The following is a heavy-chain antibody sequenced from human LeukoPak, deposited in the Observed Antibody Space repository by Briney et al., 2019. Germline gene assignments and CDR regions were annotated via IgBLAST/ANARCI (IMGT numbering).Heavy chain of an antibody. CDR2: INSDGINT. CDR3: AKKTGNSAYYYIDY. V-gene: IGHV3-74*01. Sequence: GGSLRLSCAASGFTFSNYWMHWVRQAPGKGLVWVSRINSDGINTSYADSVKGRFTISRDNAKNTLYLQMNSLRAEDTAVYYCAKKTGNSAYYYIDYWGQGTLVTVSS. D-gene: IGHD3-22*01. CDR1: GFTFSNYW. J-gene: IGHJ4*02.